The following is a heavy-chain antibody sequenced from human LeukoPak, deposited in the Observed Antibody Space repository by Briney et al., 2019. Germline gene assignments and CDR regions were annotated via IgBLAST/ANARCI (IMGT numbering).Heavy chain of an antibody. J-gene: IGHJ6*03. CDR1: GGTFSSYA. D-gene: IGHD3-22*01. CDR2: IIPIFGTT. V-gene: IGHV1-69*13. Sequence: ASVNVSCKASGGTFSSYAISWVRQAPGQGLEWMGGIIPIFGTTNYAQKFQGRVTVTADESTSTAYMELSSLRSEDTAVYYCARGGAYDSNGYYYYYYMDVWGKGTTVTVSS. CDR3: ARGGAYDSNGYYYYYYMDV.